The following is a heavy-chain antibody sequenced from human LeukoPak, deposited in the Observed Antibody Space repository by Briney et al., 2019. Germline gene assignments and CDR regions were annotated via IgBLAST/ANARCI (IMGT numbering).Heavy chain of an antibody. CDR1: GGSFSGYY. CDR3: ARDYGSGSYPTWVSDY. V-gene: IGHV4-34*01. D-gene: IGHD3-10*01. J-gene: IGHJ4*02. CDR2: INHSGST. Sequence: PSETLSLTCAVYGGSFSGYYWSWIRQPPGKGLEWIGEINHSGSTNYNPSLKSRVTISVDTSKNQFSLKLSSVTAADTAVYYCARDYGSGSYPTWVSDYWGQGTLVTVSS.